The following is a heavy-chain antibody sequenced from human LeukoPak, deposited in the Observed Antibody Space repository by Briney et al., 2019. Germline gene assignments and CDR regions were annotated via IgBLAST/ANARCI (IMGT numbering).Heavy chain of an antibody. CDR1: GFTFSSYG. CDR2: ISYDGSNK. V-gene: IGHV3-30*18. J-gene: IGHJ4*02. D-gene: IGHD3-10*01. Sequence: GGSLRLSCAASGFTFSSYGMHWVRQAPGKGLGWVAVISYDGSNKYYADSVKGRFTISRDNSKNTLYLQMNSLRAEDTAVYYCAKDHFHFLYGSGTPFDYWGQGTLVTVSS. CDR3: AKDHFHFLYGSGTPFDY.